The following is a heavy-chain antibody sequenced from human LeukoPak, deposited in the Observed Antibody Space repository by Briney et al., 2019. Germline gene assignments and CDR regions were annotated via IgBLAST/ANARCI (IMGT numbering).Heavy chain of an antibody. V-gene: IGHV3-7*01. D-gene: IGHD4/OR15-4a*01. J-gene: IGHJ3*02. Sequence: GGSLRLSCAASGFTFSRYWMTWVRQGPGKGLEWVANIRQDGSDKYYVDSVKGRFTISRDNAKNSLFLQMNSLRAGDTAVYYCARSAGTIDAFDIWGQGTMVTVSS. CDR2: IRQDGSDK. CDR1: GFTFSRYW. CDR3: ARSAGTIDAFDI.